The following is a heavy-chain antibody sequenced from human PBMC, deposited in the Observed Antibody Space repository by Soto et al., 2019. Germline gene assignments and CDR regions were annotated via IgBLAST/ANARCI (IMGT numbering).Heavy chain of an antibody. CDR2: VHYGGST. CDR1: GGSVSGHC. D-gene: IGHD6-19*01. J-gene: IGHJ6*02. V-gene: IGHV4-59*02. Sequence: SETLSLTCTVSGGSVSGHCWSWIRQPPGKALEWIGHVHYGGSTNYNPSPWSRVTISVDTSKNQFSLKLSSVTAADTAVYYCARMRAGSYSSGWNVWDYYYYYGMDVWGQGTTVTVS. CDR3: ARMRAGSYSSGWNVWDYYYYYGMDV.